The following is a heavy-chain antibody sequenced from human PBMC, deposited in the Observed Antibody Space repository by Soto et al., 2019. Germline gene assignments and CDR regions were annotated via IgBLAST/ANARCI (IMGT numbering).Heavy chain of an antibody. CDR2: INAGNGNT. V-gene: IGHV1-3*01. J-gene: IGHJ5*02. CDR1: GYTFTSYA. Sequence: ASVKVSCKASGYTFTSYAMHWVRQAPGQRLEWMGWINAGNGNTKYSQKFQGRVTITRDTSASTAYMELSSLRSEDTAVYYCARDYGYYASGSWDNWFDPWGQGTLVTVSS. CDR3: ARDYGYYASGSWDNWFDP. D-gene: IGHD3-10*01.